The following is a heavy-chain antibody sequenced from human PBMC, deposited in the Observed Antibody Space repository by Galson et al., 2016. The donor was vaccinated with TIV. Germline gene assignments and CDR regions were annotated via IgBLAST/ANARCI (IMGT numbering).Heavy chain of an antibody. J-gene: IGHJ4*02. CDR2: ISSTGFLT. D-gene: IGHD4-17*01. CDR3: ATSTVPNLGDY. CDR1: GFTFSDYY. V-gene: IGHV3-11*03. Sequence: SLRLSCAVSGFTFSDYYMVWVRQAPGKGLQWVSYISSTGFLTNYADSVKGRFTVSRDNAKDSVFLQMNSLRAEDTAVYYCATSTVPNLGDYWGRGVLVTVSS.